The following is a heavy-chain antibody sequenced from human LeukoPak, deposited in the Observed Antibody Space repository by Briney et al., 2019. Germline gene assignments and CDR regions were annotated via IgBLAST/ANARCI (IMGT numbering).Heavy chain of an antibody. CDR2: IKPDGSEK. CDR3: AKGSSASIAVAGTPQPVDY. D-gene: IGHD6-19*01. J-gene: IGHJ4*02. Sequence: GGSLRLSCVASGFSFSSNWMSWVRQAPGKGLEWVTNIKPDGSEKYYVDSVRGRFTISRDNAKNSLYLQMNSLRAEDMALYYCAKGSSASIAVAGTPQPVDYRGQGTLVTVSS. CDR1: GFSFSSNW. V-gene: IGHV3-7*03.